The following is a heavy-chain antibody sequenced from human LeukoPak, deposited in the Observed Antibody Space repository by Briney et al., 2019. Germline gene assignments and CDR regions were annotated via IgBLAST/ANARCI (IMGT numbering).Heavy chain of an antibody. J-gene: IGHJ6*02. CDR3: ARLIQLWYYYGMDV. Sequence: GASVKVSCKASGYTFTSYDINWVRQATGQGLEWMGWMNPNSGNTGYAQKFQGRVTMTRNTSISTAYMELSSLRPEDTAVYYCARLIQLWYYYGMDVWGQGTTVTVSS. CDR2: MNPNSGNT. V-gene: IGHV1-8*01. D-gene: IGHD5-18*01. CDR1: GYTFTSYD.